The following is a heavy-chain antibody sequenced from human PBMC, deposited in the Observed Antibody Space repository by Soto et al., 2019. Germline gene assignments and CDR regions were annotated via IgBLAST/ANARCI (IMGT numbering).Heavy chain of an antibody. V-gene: IGHV1-46*01. D-gene: IGHD6-19*01. Sequence: QVQLVQSGAEVKKPGASVKVSCKASGYTFTSYYMHWVRQAPGQGLEWMGIINPSGGSTSYAQKFQGRVTMTRDTSTSTVYMELSSLRSEDTAVYYCARGRIAVADSRFYFDYWGQGTLVTVSS. CDR2: INPSGGST. CDR1: GYTFTSYY. J-gene: IGHJ4*02. CDR3: ARGRIAVADSRFYFDY.